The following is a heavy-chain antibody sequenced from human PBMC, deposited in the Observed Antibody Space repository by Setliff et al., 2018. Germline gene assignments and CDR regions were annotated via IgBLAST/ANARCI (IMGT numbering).Heavy chain of an antibody. Sequence: ASVKVSCKASGYTFTSYYIHWVRQAPGQGLEWMGIINPSGGSTSYAQKFQGRVTMTRDTSTSTVYMELSRLRSEDTAMYYCAAPHCSDGTCRYYFESWGQGILVTVSS. J-gene: IGHJ4*02. V-gene: IGHV1-46*01. CDR1: GYTFTSYY. CDR2: INPSGGST. CDR3: AAPHCSDGTCRYYFES. D-gene: IGHD2-15*01.